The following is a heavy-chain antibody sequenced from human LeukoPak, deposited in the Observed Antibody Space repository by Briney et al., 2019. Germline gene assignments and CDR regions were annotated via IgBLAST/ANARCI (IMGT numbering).Heavy chain of an antibody. J-gene: IGHJ1*01. Sequence: ASVKVSCKASGYTFTSYDINWVRQATGQGLEWMGWMNPNSGNTGYAQKFQGRVTITRNTSISTAYMELSSLRSEDTAVYYCARVEYSSSSHFQHWGQGTLVTVSS. V-gene: IGHV1-8*03. CDR3: ARVEYSSSSHFQH. CDR2: MNPNSGNT. D-gene: IGHD6-6*01. CDR1: GYTFTSYD.